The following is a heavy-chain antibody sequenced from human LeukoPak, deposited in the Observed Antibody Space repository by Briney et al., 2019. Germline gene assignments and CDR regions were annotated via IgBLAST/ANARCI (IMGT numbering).Heavy chain of an antibody. CDR1: GFSLSTSGGG. Sequence: SGPTLLHPTQPLTLTYTFSGFSLSTSGGGVGWIRQPPGKALEWLALIYWNDDKRYIPSLNSRLTITKHTSKNQVVLTMTNMDPVDTATYYCAHRRVYDYVWGSYRYFCFDPWGQGTLVTVSS. V-gene: IGHV2-5*01. J-gene: IGHJ5*02. CDR3: AHRRVYDYVWGSYRYFCFDP. D-gene: IGHD3-16*02. CDR2: IYWNDDK.